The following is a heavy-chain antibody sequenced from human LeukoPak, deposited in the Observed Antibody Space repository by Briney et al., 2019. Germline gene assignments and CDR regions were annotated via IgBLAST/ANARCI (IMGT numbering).Heavy chain of an antibody. D-gene: IGHD1-26*01. Sequence: SETLSLTCTVSGYSISSGYYWGWIRQPPGKGLEWIGSIYHSGSTYYNPSLKSRVTISVDTSKNQFSLKLSSVTAADTAVYYCARHGRELDYWGQGTLVTVSS. CDR3: ARHGRELDY. CDR2: IYHSGST. CDR1: GYSISSGYY. V-gene: IGHV4-38-2*02. J-gene: IGHJ4*02.